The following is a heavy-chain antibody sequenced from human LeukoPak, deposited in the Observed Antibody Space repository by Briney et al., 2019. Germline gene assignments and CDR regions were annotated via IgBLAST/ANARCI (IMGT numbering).Heavy chain of an antibody. Sequence: SETLSLTCTVSGGSISSYYWSWIRQPPGKGLEWIGYIYYTGSTNYNPSLKSRVTISVDTSKNQFSLKLSSVTAADTAVYYCARAPSYDFWSGYYIDYWGQGTLVTVSS. CDR1: GGSISSYY. D-gene: IGHD3-3*01. V-gene: IGHV4-59*01. CDR3: ARAPSYDFWSGYYIDY. J-gene: IGHJ4*02. CDR2: IYYTGST.